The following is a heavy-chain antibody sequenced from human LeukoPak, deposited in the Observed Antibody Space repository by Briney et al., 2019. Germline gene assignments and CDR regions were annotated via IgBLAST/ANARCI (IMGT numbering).Heavy chain of an antibody. CDR2: IWYDGSNK. CDR3: ARARYFDWFAPHSPIDY. CDR1: GFTFSSYG. J-gene: IGHJ4*02. Sequence: GRSLRLSCAASGFTFSSYGMHWVRQAPGKGLEWVAVIWYDGSNKYYADSVKGRFTISRDNSKNTLYLQMNSLRAEDTAVYYCARARYFDWFAPHSPIDYWGQGTLVTVSS. V-gene: IGHV3-33*01. D-gene: IGHD3-9*01.